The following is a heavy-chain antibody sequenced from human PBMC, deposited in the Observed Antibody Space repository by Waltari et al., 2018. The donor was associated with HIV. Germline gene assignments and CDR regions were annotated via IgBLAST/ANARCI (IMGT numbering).Heavy chain of an antibody. CDR3: ASPSIRAGMDV. D-gene: IGHD2-2*02. CDR1: GFTFRNFW. V-gene: IGHV3-7*01. Sequence: EVQLVESGGGLVQPGGSLRPSCAASGFTFRNFWMSWVRQAPGKGLEWLANINQDGSEKYYVDSVKGRFTISRDNAKNSLYLQMNSLRAEDTAVYYCASPSIRAGMDVWGQGTTVTVSS. J-gene: IGHJ6*02. CDR2: INQDGSEK.